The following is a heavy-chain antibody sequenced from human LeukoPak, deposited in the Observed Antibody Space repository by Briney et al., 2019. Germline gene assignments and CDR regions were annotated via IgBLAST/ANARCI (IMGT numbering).Heavy chain of an antibody. J-gene: IGHJ5*02. Sequence: GASVKVSCKASGYTFTSYAMHWVRQAPGQRLEWMGWINAGNGNTKYSQKFQGRVTITRDTSASTAYMELSSLRSEDTAVYYCARGRPYCSGTSCSRGGWFDPWGQGTLVTVSS. CDR2: INAGNGNT. CDR3: ARGRPYCSGTSCSRGGWFDP. CDR1: GYTFTSYA. V-gene: IGHV1-3*01. D-gene: IGHD2-2*01.